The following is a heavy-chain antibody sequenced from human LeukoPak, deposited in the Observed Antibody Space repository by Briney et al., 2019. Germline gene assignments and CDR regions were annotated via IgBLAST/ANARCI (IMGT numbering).Heavy chain of an antibody. CDR3: VNQISGWVY. J-gene: IGHJ4*02. CDR1: GFTFSNFA. D-gene: IGHD6-19*01. Sequence: GGSLILSCSASGFTFSNFAMHWVRQAPGKGLEYVSGISRNGGSTYYADSVKGRFTISRDNSKNTLYLQMSSLRPEDTAVYYCVNQISGWVYWGQGTLVTVSS. CDR2: ISRNGGST. V-gene: IGHV3-64D*06.